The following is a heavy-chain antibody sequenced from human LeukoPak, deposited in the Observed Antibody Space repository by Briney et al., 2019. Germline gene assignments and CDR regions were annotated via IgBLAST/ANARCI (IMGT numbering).Heavy chain of an antibody. CDR3: ARGVIVGATTGAFDI. CDR2: INPNNGDT. V-gene: IGHV1-2*02. CDR1: GYTFTGYY. Sequence: ASVKVSCKASGYTFTGYYMHWVRLAPGQGLEWMGWINPNNGDTNYARRFQGRVTMTSDTSISTAYMELSRLVSDDTAVYSCARGVIVGATTGAFDIWGQVTLLTVSS. D-gene: IGHD1-26*01. J-gene: IGHJ3*02.